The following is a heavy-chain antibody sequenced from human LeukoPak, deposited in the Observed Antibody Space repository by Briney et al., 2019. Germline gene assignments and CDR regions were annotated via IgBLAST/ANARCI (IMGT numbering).Heavy chain of an antibody. CDR3: AGGYSYGYGAFDI. CDR1: GGSFSGYY. J-gene: IGHJ3*02. CDR2: INHSGST. V-gene: IGHV4-34*01. Sequence: SETLSLTCAVYGGSFSGYYWSWIRQPPGKGLEWIGEINHSGSTNYNPSLKSRVTISVDTSKNQFSLKLSSVTAADTAVYYCAGGYSYGYGAFDIWGQGTMVTVSS. D-gene: IGHD5-18*01.